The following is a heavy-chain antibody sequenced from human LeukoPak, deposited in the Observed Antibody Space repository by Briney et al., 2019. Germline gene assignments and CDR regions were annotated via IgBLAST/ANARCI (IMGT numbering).Heavy chain of an antibody. V-gene: IGHV1-2*02. J-gene: IGHJ4*02. D-gene: IGHD2-2*01. CDR2: INPNSGGT. CDR1: GYTFTGYY. Sequence: GASVKVSCKASGYTFTGYYMHWVRQAPGQGLGWMGWINPNSGGTNYSQKFEVRVPMTRETSISTAYMKLSRLRSDDSAVYYCARVSTSCCYEIDYWGQGTLVTVSS. CDR3: ARVSTSCCYEIDY.